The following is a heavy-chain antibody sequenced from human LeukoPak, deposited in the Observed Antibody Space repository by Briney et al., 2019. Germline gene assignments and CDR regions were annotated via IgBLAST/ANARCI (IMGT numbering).Heavy chain of an antibody. V-gene: IGHV4-39*02. CDR2: IYYSGST. CDR1: GGSISSSSYY. Sequence: PSETLSLTCTVSGGSISSSSYYWGWISQPPGKGLEWIGSIYYSGSTYYSPSLRSRVTISVDTSKNQFSLKVSSVTAADTAVYYCAREDTAMVPDYWGQGTLVTVSS. J-gene: IGHJ4*02. CDR3: AREDTAMVPDY. D-gene: IGHD5-18*01.